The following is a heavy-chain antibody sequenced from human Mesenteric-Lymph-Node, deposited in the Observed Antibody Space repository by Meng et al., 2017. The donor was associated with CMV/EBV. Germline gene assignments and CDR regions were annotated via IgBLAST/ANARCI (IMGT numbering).Heavy chain of an antibody. D-gene: IGHD3-3*01. J-gene: IGHJ5*02. CDR3: ARGLGDFWSGSPNWFDP. CDR2: MNPNSGNT. V-gene: IGHV1-8*01. Sequence: CTFASDEINWVRQATGQGLEWMGWMNPNSGNTGYAQKFQGRVTMTRNTSISTAYMELSSPRSEDTAVYYCARGLGDFWSGSPNWFDPWGQGTLVTVSS. CDR1: CTFASDE.